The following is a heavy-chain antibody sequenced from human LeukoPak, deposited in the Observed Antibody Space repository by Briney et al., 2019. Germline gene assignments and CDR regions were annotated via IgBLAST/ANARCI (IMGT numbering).Heavy chain of an antibody. D-gene: IGHD3-22*01. CDR2: INHSGSI. CDR1: GGSFSGYY. Sequence: PSETLSLTCAVYGGSFSGYYWSWIRQPPGKGLEWIGEINHSGSINYNPSLKSRVTISVDTSKNQFSLKLSSVTAADTAVYYCASVYYYDSSGYPPEPPDYWGQGTLVTVSS. J-gene: IGHJ4*02. CDR3: ASVYYYDSSGYPPEPPDY. V-gene: IGHV4-34*01.